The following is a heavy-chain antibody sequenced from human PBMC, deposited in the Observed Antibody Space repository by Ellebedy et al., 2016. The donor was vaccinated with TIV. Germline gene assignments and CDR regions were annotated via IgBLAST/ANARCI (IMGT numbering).Heavy chain of an antibody. D-gene: IGHD1-1*01. CDR2: IYYSGST. Sequence: SETLSLTCTVSGGSISSYYWSWIRQPPGKGLEWIGYIYYSGSTNYNPSLKSRVTISVDTSKNQFSLKLSSVTAADTAVYYCARAWRDWGQGTLVTVSS. CDR3: ARAWRD. CDR1: GGSISSYY. J-gene: IGHJ4*02. V-gene: IGHV4-59*12.